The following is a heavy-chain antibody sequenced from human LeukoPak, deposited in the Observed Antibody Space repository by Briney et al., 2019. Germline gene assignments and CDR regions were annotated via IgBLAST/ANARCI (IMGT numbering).Heavy chain of an antibody. CDR3: ARRCYPSHCFDY. CDR2: IWYDGSNK. CDR1: GFTFSSYG. D-gene: IGHD2-15*01. Sequence: PGGSLRLSCAASGFTFSSYGMHWVRQAPGKGLEWVAVIWYDGSNKYYADSVKGRFTISRDNSKNTLYLQMNSLRAEDTALYYCARRCYPSHCFDYWGQGTLVTVSS. V-gene: IGHV3-33*01. J-gene: IGHJ4*02.